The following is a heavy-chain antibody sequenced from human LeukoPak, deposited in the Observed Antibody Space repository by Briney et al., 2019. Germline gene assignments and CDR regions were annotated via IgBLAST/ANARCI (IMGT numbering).Heavy chain of an antibody. D-gene: IGHD6-13*01. CDR3: ARHSPRYDY. CDR2: ISTSGSII. CDR1: GFTFSTYE. V-gene: IGHV3-48*03. J-gene: IGHJ4*02. Sequence: QSGGSLRLSCAASGFTFSTYEMHWVRQAPGKGLEWVSSISTSGSIIYYADSVKGRFAFSRDNARNSLYLQMNSLRAEDTAVYYCARHSPRYDYWGQGTLVTVSS.